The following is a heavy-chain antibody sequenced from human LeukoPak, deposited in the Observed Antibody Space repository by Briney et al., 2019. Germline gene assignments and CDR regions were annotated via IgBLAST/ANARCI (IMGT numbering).Heavy chain of an antibody. CDR3: AKDLMRYCSSTSCPYYFDY. D-gene: IGHD2-2*01. J-gene: IGHJ4*02. CDR1: GFTFSSYA. CDR2: ISGSGGST. V-gene: IGHV3-23*01. Sequence: GGSLRFSCAASGFTFSSYAMSWVRQAPGKGLEWVSAISGSGGSTYYADSVKGRFTISRDNSKNTLYLQMNSLRAEDTAVYYCAKDLMRYCSSTSCPYYFDYWGQGTLVTVSS.